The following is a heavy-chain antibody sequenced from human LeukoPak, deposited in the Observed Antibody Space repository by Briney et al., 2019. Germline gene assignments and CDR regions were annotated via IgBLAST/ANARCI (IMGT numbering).Heavy chain of an antibody. CDR3: ARQENYYYDSSGYPLFDY. CDR1: GGSFSGYS. J-gene: IGHJ4*02. D-gene: IGHD3-22*01. V-gene: IGHV4-34*01. Sequence: PSETLSLTCAVYGGSFSGYSWSWIRQPPGKGLEWIGEINHSGSTNYNPSLKSRVTISVDTSKNQFSLKLSSVTAADTAVYYCARQENYYYDSSGYPLFDYWGQGTLVTVSS. CDR2: INHSGST.